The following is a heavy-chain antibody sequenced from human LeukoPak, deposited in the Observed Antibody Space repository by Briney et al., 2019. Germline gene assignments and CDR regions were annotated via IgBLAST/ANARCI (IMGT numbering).Heavy chain of an antibody. J-gene: IGHJ4*02. CDR1: GYTFTSYD. Sequence: ASVKVSCKASGYTFTSYDINWVRQATGQGLEWMGWMNPNSGNTGYAQKFQGRVTMTRNTSISTAYMELSGLRSEDTAVYYCARGRYCSSTSCYRRGLFDYWGQGTLVTVSS. CDR2: MNPNSGNT. D-gene: IGHD2-2*02. CDR3: ARGRYCSSTSCYRRGLFDY. V-gene: IGHV1-8*01.